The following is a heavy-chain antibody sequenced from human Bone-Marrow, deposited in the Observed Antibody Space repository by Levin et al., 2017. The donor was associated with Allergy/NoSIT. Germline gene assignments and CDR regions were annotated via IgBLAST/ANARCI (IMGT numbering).Heavy chain of an antibody. J-gene: IGHJ4*02. D-gene: IGHD6-19*01. CDR2: ISPYNGHT. Sequence: GASVKVSCKTSGYAFITYEISWVRQAPGHGLEWMGSISPYNGHTNYAQKFQGRVTMTTDTSTSTAYMELRNLTSDDTALYYCARGAGWSGWGYWGQGTLITVSS. V-gene: IGHV1-18*01. CDR1: GYAFITYE. CDR3: ARGAGWSGWGY.